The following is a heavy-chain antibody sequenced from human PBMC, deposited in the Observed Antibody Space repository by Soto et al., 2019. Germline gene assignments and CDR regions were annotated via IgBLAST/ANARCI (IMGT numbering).Heavy chain of an antibody. CDR2: LNVVNGNT. J-gene: IGHJ6*02. D-gene: IGHD2-15*01. Sequence: ASVKVSCKASGYTFTTYTMHWVRQAPGQRLEWMGWLNVVNGNTEYSQKFQGRVTITRDTSANTAYMELSSLRSEDTAVYYCARFIGGAYGMDVWGQGTTVTVSS. CDR3: ARFIGGAYGMDV. V-gene: IGHV1-3*01. CDR1: GYTFTTYT.